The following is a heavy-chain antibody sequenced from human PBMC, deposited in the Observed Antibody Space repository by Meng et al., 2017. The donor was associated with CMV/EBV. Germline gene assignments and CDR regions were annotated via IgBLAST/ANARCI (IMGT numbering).Heavy chain of an antibody. V-gene: IGHV3-21*01. CDR1: GFTLSSYS. D-gene: IGHD3-22*01. J-gene: IGHJ4*02. Sequence: GESLKISCAASGFTLSSYSMNWVRQAPGKGLEWVSSISSSSSYIYYADSVKGRFTISRDNAKNSLYLQMNSLRAEDTAVYYCARDRDYYDSSGPYWGQGTLVTVSS. CDR3: ARDRDYYDSSGPY. CDR2: ISSSSSYI.